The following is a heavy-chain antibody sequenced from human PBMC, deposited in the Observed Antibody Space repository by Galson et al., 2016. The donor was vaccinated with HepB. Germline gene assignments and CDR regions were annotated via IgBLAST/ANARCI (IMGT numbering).Heavy chain of an antibody. Sequence: SETLSLTCTVSGGSIRTSTYYWGWIRQPPGKGLEWIGSIYFTGSTYYNPSLRSRVTISVDTSKNQFSLRLSSVTAADTAVYYCARHAPRAYSGYDYPPEGSPYDYSGLDVWGQGTTVTVSS. CDR1: GGSIRTSTYY. J-gene: IGHJ6*02. D-gene: IGHD5-12*01. CDR3: ARHAPRAYSGYDYPPEGSPYDYSGLDV. V-gene: IGHV4-39*01. CDR2: IYFTGST.